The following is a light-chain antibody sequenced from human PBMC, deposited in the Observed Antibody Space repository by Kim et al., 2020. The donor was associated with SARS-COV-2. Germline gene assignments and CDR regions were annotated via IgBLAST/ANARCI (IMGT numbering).Light chain of an antibody. CDR1: SSNIGTNS. CDR2: TDI. CDR3: AAWDDSLNGVV. J-gene: IGLJ2*01. V-gene: IGLV1-44*01. Sequence: GPRVTIPCSGSSSNIGTNSVSWYQLLPGTAPELIIYTDIQRPSGVPDRFSGSKSGTSASLAISGLRSEDEADYYCAAWDDSLNGVVFGGGTQLTVL.